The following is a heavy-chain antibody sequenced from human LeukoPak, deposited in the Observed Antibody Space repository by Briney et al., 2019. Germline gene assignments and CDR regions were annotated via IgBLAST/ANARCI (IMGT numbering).Heavy chain of an antibody. CDR1: GGSISSYY. CDR2: IYYSGST. Sequence: SETLSLTCTVSGGSISSYYWSWIRQHPGKGLEWIGYIYYSGSTYYNPSLKSRVTISVDTSKNQFSLKLSSVTAADTAVYYCARHPYNPYYMDVWGKGTTVTVSS. J-gene: IGHJ6*03. CDR3: ARHPYNPYYMDV. V-gene: IGHV4-59*08. D-gene: IGHD1-14*01.